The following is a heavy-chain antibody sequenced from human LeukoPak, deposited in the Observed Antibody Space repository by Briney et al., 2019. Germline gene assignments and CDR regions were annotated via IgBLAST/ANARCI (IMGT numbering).Heavy chain of an antibody. J-gene: IGHJ4*02. V-gene: IGHV3-23*01. CDR3: ATDREGDPSAYYLV. Sequence: PGGSLRLSCAASGFTFSSYAMSWVRQAPGKGLEWVSAISGRGASTYYADSVRGRFTISRDNSKDTLFLQMNSLRAEDSAVYYCATDREGDPSAYYLVGGQGTLITVSS. D-gene: IGHD3-22*01. CDR1: GFTFSSYA. CDR2: ISGRGAST.